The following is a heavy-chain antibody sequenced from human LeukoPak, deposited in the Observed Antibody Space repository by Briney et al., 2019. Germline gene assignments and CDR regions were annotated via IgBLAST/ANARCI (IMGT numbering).Heavy chain of an antibody. CDR2: INTNTGNP. CDR1: GYTFTSYA. J-gene: IGHJ5*02. D-gene: IGHD5-12*01. Sequence: ASVKVSCKASGYTFTSYAMNWVRQAPGQGLEGMGWINTNTGNPTYAQGFTGRFVFSLDTSVSTAYLQISSLKAEDTAVYYCARRLAPLVDIARFDPWGQGTLVTVSS. CDR3: ARRLAPLVDIARFDP. V-gene: IGHV7-4-1*02.